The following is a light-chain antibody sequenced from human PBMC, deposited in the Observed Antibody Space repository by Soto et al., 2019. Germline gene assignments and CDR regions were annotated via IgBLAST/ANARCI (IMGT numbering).Light chain of an antibody. CDR2: EVS. J-gene: IGLJ2*01. CDR3: SSYTSSSTHVV. V-gene: IGLV2-14*01. CDR1: SSDVGGSNY. Sequence: QSALTQPASVSGSPGQSITISCTGTSSDVGGSNYVSWYQQHPGKAPKLMIYEVSNRPSGVSNRFSGSKSGNTASLTISGLQAEDEADDYCSSYTSSSTHVVFGGGTKLTVL.